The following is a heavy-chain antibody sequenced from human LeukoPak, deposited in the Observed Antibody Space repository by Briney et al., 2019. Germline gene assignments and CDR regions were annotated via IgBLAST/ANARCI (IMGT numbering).Heavy chain of an antibody. CDR2: TRSKANSYAT. CDR1: GFTFSGSA. CDR3: TLPVDSSGWDFDY. D-gene: IGHD6-19*01. Sequence: PGGSLKLSCAASGFTFSGSAMHWVRQASGKGLEWVGRTRSKANSYATAYAASLKGRFTISRDDSKNTAYLQMNSLKTEDTALYYCTLPVDSSGWDFDYWGQGTLVTVSS. V-gene: IGHV3-73*01. J-gene: IGHJ4*02.